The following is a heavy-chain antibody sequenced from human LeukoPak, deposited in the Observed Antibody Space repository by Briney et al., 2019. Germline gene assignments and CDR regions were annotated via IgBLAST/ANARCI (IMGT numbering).Heavy chain of an antibody. CDR2: IDWDDDK. V-gene: IGHV2-70*11. D-gene: IGHD3-22*01. Sequence: SGPALVKPTQTLTLTCTFSGFSLSTSGMCVSWIRQPPGKALEGLARIDWDDDKYYSTSLKTRLTISKDTSKNQVVLTMTNMDPVDTATYYCAREGQYDSSGYQYYFDYWGQGTLVTVSS. CDR3: AREGQYDSSGYQYYFDY. CDR1: GFSLSTSGMC. J-gene: IGHJ4*02.